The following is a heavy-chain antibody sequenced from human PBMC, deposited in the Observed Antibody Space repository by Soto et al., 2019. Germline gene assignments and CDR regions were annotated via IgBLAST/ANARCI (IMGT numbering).Heavy chain of an antibody. D-gene: IGHD3-3*01. Sequence: SLNLSCAASGFTFSSYGMHWVRQAPGKGLEWVAVISYDGSNKYYADSVKGRFTISRDNSKNTLYLQMNSLRAEDTAVYYCAKAIRPYYYYYGMDVWGQGTTVTVSS. CDR2: ISYDGSNK. CDR3: AKAIRPYYYYYGMDV. CDR1: GFTFSSYG. V-gene: IGHV3-30*18. J-gene: IGHJ6*02.